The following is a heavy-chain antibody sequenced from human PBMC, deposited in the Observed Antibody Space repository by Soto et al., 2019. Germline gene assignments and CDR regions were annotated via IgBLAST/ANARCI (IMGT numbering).Heavy chain of an antibody. CDR2: ISSSSSTI. D-gene: IGHD5-12*01. CDR3: ARDHGYSGPDY. J-gene: IGHJ4*02. Sequence: GGSLRLSCAASGFTFSSYSMNWVRQAPGKGLEWVSYISSSSSTIYYADSVKGRFTISRDNAKNSLYLQMNSLRAEDTAVYYCARDHGYSGPDYWGQGTLVTVS. CDR1: GFTFSSYS. V-gene: IGHV3-48*01.